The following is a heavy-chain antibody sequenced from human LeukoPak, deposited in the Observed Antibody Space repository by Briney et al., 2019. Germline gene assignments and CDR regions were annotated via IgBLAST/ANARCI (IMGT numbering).Heavy chain of an antibody. CDR2: IYYSGST. D-gene: IGHD4-17*01. V-gene: IGHV4-39*07. Sequence: ASETLSLTCTVSGGSISSSSYYWGWIRQPPGKGLEWIGSIYYSGSTYYNPSLKSRVTISVDTSKNQFSLKLSSVTAADTAVYYCARVPTVTFFDYWGQGTLVTVSS. J-gene: IGHJ4*02. CDR3: ARVPTVTFFDY. CDR1: GGSISSSSYY.